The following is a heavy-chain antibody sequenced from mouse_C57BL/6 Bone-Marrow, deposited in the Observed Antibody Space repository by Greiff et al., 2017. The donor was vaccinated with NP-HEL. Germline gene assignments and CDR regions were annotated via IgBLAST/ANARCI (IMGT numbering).Heavy chain of an antibody. J-gene: IGHJ4*01. D-gene: IGHD2-1*01. CDR1: GFTFSSYA. CDR2: ISDGGSYT. CDR3: ARVVYYDAMDY. Sequence: EVKLVESGGGLVKPGGSLKLSCAASGFTFSSYAMSWVRQTPEKRLEWVATISDGGSYTYYPDNVKGRFTISRDNAKNNLSLQMSHLKSEDTAIDYCARVVYYDAMDYWGQGTSVTVSS. V-gene: IGHV5-4*03.